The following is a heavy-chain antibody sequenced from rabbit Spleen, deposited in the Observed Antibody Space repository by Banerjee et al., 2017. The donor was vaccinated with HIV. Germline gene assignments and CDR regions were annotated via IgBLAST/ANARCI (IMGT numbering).Heavy chain of an antibody. J-gene: IGHJ4*01. Sequence: QEQLEESGGGLVKPGASLTLTCTASRFSFTSSYYLCWVRQAPGKGLEWIACINVATGKPVYATWAKGRFTISRTSSTTVTLRMTSLTAADTATYFCARDLVGVIGWNFYLWGPGTLVTVS. D-gene: IGHD1-1*01. V-gene: IGHV1S45*01. CDR3: ARDLVGVIGWNFYL. CDR2: INVATGKP. CDR1: RFSFTSSYY.